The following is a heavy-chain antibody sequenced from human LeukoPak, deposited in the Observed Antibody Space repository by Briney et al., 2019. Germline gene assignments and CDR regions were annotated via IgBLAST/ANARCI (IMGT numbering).Heavy chain of an antibody. D-gene: IGHD6-13*01. J-gene: IGHJ4*02. V-gene: IGHV3-30*02. CDR2: IRYDGSNK. Sequence: GGSLRLSCAASGFTFSSDGMHWVRQAPGKGLEWVAFIRYDGSNKYYADSVKGRFTISRDNSKNTLYLQMNSLRAEDTAVYYCAMSAAGTRRYFDYWGQGTLVTVSS. CDR1: GFTFSSDG. CDR3: AMSAAGTRRYFDY.